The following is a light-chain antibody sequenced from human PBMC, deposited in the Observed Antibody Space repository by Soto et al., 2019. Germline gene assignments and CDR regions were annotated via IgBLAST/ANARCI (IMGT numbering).Light chain of an antibody. CDR1: QSIISH. CDR2: AAS. Sequence: DIQMTQSPSSLSASIGDRITITCRASQSIISHLYWFQQKPGQAPKLLIYAASSLQSGVPSRCSGSGSWTDFTLTISSLQPEDFSTYYCQQSYSNSITCGQWTRLEIK. CDR3: QQSYSNSIT. J-gene: IGKJ5*01. V-gene: IGKV1-39*01.